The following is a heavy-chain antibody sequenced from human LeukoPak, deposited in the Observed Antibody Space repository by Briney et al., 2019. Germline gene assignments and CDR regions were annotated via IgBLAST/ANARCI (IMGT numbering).Heavy chain of an antibody. CDR2: IYSSENT. CDR3: TRHLSDSGSYQVLWY. D-gene: IGHD3-10*01. V-gene: IGHV4-4*07. Sequence: SETLSLTCTVSVGSISGYYWSWIRQPPGKGLEWIGHIYSSENTNYNPSIRGRVTMSVDKSKSQFCLKLNSVTAADTAVYSCTRHLSDSGSYQVLWYWGQGTLVTVS. CDR1: VGSISGYY. J-gene: IGHJ4*02.